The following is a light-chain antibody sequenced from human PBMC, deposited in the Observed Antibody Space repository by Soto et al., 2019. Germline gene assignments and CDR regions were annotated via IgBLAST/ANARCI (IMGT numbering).Light chain of an antibody. J-gene: IGKJ2*01. CDR2: AAS. CDR1: QSISSY. V-gene: IGKV1-39*01. Sequence: DIQMTQSPSSLSASVGDRVTITCRASQSISSYLNWYQQKPGKAPKLLIYAASSLQSGVPSRFSGSGSGTDFTLTISSLQPEDFATYYCQQSYSTRRTFGQGTKLEIK. CDR3: QQSYSTRRT.